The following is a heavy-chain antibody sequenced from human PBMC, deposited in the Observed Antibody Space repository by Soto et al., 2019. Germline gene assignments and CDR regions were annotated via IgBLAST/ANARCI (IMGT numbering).Heavy chain of an antibody. J-gene: IGHJ3*02. CDR1: GGSISSYY. CDR3: ARRYGGAFDI. V-gene: IGHV4-59*08. D-gene: IGHD4-17*01. Sequence: QVQLQESGPGLVKPSETLSLTCTVSGGSISSYYWSWIRQPPGKGLEWIGYIYYSGSTNYNPSLKTRVTISVDTSNNQFSLRLSSVTAADTAVYYCARRYGGAFDIWGQGTMVTVSS. CDR2: IYYSGST.